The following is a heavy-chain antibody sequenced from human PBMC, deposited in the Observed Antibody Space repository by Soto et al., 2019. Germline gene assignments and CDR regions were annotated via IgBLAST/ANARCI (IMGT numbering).Heavy chain of an antibody. J-gene: IGHJ6*02. D-gene: IGHD3-10*01. V-gene: IGHV3-7*05. CDR3: ARVCRARYYYYGMDV. CDR1: GFTFSSYW. CDR2: IKQDGSEK. Sequence: PGGSLRLSCAASGFTFSSYWMSWVRQAPGKGLEWVANIKQDGSEKYYVDSVKGRFTISRDNAKNSLYLQMNSLRAEDTAVYYCARVCRARYYYYGMDVWGQGTTVTVSS.